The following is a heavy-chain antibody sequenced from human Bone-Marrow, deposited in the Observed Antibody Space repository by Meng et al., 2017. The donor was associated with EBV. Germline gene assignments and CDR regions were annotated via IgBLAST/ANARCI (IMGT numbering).Heavy chain of an antibody. CDR3: ARDTHDYGDLTFFDY. V-gene: IGHV1-69*06. Sequence: QVQLVQHGAAVKKRGPSGKVSCKASGGTLSSYAISWVRQAPGQGLEWMGGIIPIFGTANYAQKFQGRVTITADKSTSTAYMELSSLRSEDTAVYYCARDTHDYGDLTFFDYWGQGTLVTVSS. J-gene: IGHJ4*02. CDR1: GGTLSSYA. CDR2: IIPIFGTA. D-gene: IGHD4-17*01.